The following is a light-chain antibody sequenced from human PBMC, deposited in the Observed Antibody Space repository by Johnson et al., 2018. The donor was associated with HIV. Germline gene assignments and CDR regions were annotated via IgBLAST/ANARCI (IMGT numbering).Light chain of an antibody. Sequence: QSVLTQPPSVSAAPGQKVTISCSGSSSNIGNNYVSWYQQLPGTAPKLLIYENNKRPSGIPDRFSGSKSGTSATLDITGLQTGDEADYYCATWDTSLSTGGVFGTGTKGTVL. V-gene: IGLV1-51*02. CDR2: ENN. J-gene: IGLJ1*01. CDR3: ATWDTSLSTGGV. CDR1: SSNIGNNY.